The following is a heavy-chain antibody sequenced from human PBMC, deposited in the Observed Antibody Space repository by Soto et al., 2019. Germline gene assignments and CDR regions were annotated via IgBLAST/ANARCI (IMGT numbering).Heavy chain of an antibody. CDR3: ARLYDFWSDYYTPYFDY. CDR2: IYYTGST. V-gene: IGHV4-30-4*01. Sequence: SETLSLTCTVSDGSISSDDYYWSWIRQPPGKGLEWIGYIYYTGSTYYSPALKSRLTISVDTSKNQFSLKLTSVTAADTAVYYCARLYDFWSDYYTPYFDYWGQGTLVTDSS. CDR1: DGSISSDDYY. J-gene: IGHJ4*02. D-gene: IGHD3-3*01.